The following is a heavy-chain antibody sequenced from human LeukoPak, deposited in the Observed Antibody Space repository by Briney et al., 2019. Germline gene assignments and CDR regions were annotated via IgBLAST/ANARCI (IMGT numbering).Heavy chain of an antibody. J-gene: IGHJ4*02. V-gene: IGHV3-53*01. CDR2: IYSGGST. Sequence: GGSLRLSCAASGFTVSSNYMSWVRQAPGKGLEWVSVIYSGGSTDYADSVKGRFTISRDNSKNTLYLQMNSLRAEDTAVYYCARVEHSSGWYAQFDYWGQGTLVTVSS. D-gene: IGHD6-19*01. CDR1: GFTVSSNY. CDR3: ARVEHSSGWYAQFDY.